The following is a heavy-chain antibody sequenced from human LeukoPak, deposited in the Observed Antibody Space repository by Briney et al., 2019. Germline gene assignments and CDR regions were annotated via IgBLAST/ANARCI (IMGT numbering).Heavy chain of an antibody. D-gene: IGHD2-21*02. Sequence: GGSLRLSCAASGFAFNNYAMSWVRQAPGKGLEWVAVISYDGSNKYYADSVKGRFTISRDNSKNTLYLQMNSLRAEDTAVYYCARSIVVVTASPGFGYWGQGTLVTVSS. CDR3: ARSIVVVTASPGFGY. CDR2: ISYDGSNK. V-gene: IGHV3-30-3*01. J-gene: IGHJ4*02. CDR1: GFAFNNYA.